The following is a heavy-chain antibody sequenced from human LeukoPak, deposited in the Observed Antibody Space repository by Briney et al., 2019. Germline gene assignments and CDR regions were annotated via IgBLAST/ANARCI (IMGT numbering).Heavy chain of an antibody. J-gene: IGHJ5*02. CDR1: GYSFTTYS. CDR3: ARRPSGGSTWFDP. Sequence: GESLKISCKGSGYSFTTYSIAWVRQMPGKGLEWMGIIYPGDSEIRYSPSFQGQVTISVDKSISTAYLQWSSLKTSDTAMYYCARRPSGGSTWFDPWGQGTLVTVSS. V-gene: IGHV5-51*01. CDR2: IYPGDSEI. D-gene: IGHD2-8*02.